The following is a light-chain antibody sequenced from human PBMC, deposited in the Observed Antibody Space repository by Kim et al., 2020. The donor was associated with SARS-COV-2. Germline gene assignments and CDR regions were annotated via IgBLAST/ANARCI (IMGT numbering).Light chain of an antibody. Sequence: PGGTVTLTCAYRTGAVTSGHYPNWFQQKPGQAPRPLIYSTNNRHSWTPARFSGSLLGGKAALTLSGVQAEDEADYYCVLHFTGGQVFGGGTQLTVL. CDR3: VLHFTGGQV. CDR2: STN. CDR1: TGAVTSGHY. V-gene: IGLV7-43*01. J-gene: IGLJ3*02.